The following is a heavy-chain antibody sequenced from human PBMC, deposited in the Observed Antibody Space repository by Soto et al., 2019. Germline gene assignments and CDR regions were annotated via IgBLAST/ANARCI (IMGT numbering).Heavy chain of an antibody. CDR2: IYSDGST. D-gene: IGHD1-1*01. CDR3: AKPILEHDYYSYNGMDV. CDR1: GFTVSSNY. Sequence: GGSLRLSCAASGFTVSSNYMSWVRQAPGKGLEWVSVIYSDGSTYYADSVKGRFTISRDNSKNTLYLQMNSLRAEDTAVYYCAKPILEHDYYSYNGMDVWGQGPTVT. V-gene: IGHV3-53*05. J-gene: IGHJ6*02.